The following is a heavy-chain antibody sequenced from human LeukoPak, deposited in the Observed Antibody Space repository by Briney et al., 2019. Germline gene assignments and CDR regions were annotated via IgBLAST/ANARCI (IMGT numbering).Heavy chain of an antibody. CDR1: GFTFSSYA. CDR3: AKAQGHIVVVTATDY. CDR2: ISGSGGST. D-gene: IGHD2-21*02. V-gene: IGHV3-23*01. J-gene: IGHJ4*02. Sequence: GGSLRLPCAASGFTFSSYAMSWVRQAPGKGLEWVSAISGSGGSTYYADSVKGRFTISRDNSKNTLYLQMNSLRAEDTAVYYCAKAQGHIVVVTATDYWGQGTLVTVSS.